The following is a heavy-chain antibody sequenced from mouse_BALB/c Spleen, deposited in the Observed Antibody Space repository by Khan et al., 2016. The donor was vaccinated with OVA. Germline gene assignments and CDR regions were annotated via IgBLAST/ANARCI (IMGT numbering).Heavy chain of an antibody. CDR3: ARKSGVHYNIDY. D-gene: IGHD1-3*01. CDR1: GFSLANYG. J-gene: IGHJ4*01. V-gene: IGHV2-4*02. Sequence: QVQLKESGPGLVQPSQSLSITCTVSGFSLANYGVHWVRQPQGKGLEWLGLIWSGGNTDYNGAFISRLSISNDNSKIQVFFIMNSQQADDTAIYYCARKSGVHYNIDYWGQGTSVTVSS. CDR2: IWSGGNT.